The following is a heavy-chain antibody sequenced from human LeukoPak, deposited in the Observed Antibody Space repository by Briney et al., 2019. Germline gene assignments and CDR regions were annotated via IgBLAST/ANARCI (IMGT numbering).Heavy chain of an antibody. V-gene: IGHV1-2*02. Sequence: ASVKVSCKASGYTFTGYYMHWVRQAPGQGLEWMGWINPNSGGTNYAQKFQGRVTMTRDTSISTAYMELSRLRSDDTAVYYCARDVDTAMVFDYWGQGTLVTASS. CDR2: INPNSGGT. J-gene: IGHJ4*02. CDR1: GYTFTGYY. CDR3: ARDVDTAMVFDY. D-gene: IGHD5-18*01.